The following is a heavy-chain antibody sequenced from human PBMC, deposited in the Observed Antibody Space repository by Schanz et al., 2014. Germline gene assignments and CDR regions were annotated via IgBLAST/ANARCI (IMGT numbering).Heavy chain of an antibody. CDR1: GYTLSAYS. CDR3: TRGGYSYALSAFDI. Sequence: QVQLVQSGAEVKKPGASVKVSCKASGYTLSAYSLHWVRQAPGQGLEWMGWINGYNGHTLYAQRFQGRVTMTTDTSTGTAYMELRSLRSDDTALYYCTRGGYSYALSAFDIWGQGTMVTVSS. D-gene: IGHD5-18*01. V-gene: IGHV1-18*01. CDR2: INGYNGHT. J-gene: IGHJ3*02.